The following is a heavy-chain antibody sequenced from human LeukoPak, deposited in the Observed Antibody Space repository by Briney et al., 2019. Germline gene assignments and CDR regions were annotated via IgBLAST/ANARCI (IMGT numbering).Heavy chain of an antibody. CDR1: GYSFTSYW. V-gene: IGHV5-10-1*01. D-gene: IGHD6-13*01. J-gene: IGHJ4*02. CDR3: ARHWFSESSSSWYA. Sequence: GESLQISCQGSGYSFTSYWISWVRQMPGKGLEWMGRIDPSDSYTNYSPSFQGHVTISADKSISTAYLQWSSLKASDTAMYYCARHWFSESSSSWYAWGQGTLVTVSS. CDR2: IDPSDSYT.